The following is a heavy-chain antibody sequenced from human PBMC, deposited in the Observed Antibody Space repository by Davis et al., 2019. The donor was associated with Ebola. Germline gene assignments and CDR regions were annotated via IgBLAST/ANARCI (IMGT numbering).Heavy chain of an antibody. CDR1: GGTFSSYA. Sequence: AASVKVSCKASGGTFSSYAISWVRQAPGQGLEWMGGIIPIFGTANYAQKFQGRVTITADESTSTAYMELSSLRSEDTAVYYCARDVMTTVTTGWFDPWGQGTLVTVSS. V-gene: IGHV1-69*13. D-gene: IGHD4-11*01. CDR3: ARDVMTTVTTGWFDP. CDR2: IIPIFGTA. J-gene: IGHJ5*02.